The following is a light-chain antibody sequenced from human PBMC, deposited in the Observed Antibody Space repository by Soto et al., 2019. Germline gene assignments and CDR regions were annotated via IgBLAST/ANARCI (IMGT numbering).Light chain of an antibody. CDR3: QQSYSTLYT. J-gene: IGKJ5*01. CDR2: PAS. V-gene: IGKV1-39*01. Sequence: DIQMTQSPSSLSASVXXXXXXXXXXSQSISSYLXXXXXXXXKAPKLLIYPASSLQSGVPSRFSGSGSGTDFTLTISSLQPEDFATYYCQQSYSTLYTFGQGTRLEIK. CDR1: QSISSY.